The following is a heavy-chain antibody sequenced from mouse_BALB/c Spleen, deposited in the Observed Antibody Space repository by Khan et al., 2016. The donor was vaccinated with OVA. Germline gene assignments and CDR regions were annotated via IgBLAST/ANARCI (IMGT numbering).Heavy chain of an antibody. CDR1: GFSISNYG. V-gene: IGHV2-9*02. CDR3: ARAFYNGAWFAY. Sequence: VQRQESGPGLVAPSQTLSITCTVSGFSISNYGVHWVRQPPGKGLEWLGVIWAGGSTNHNSALMSRLSITKDNSKNQVFLKMNSLQTDDTAIYYCARAFYNGAWFAYWGQGTLVTVSA. D-gene: IGHD1-3*01. J-gene: IGHJ3*01. CDR2: IWAGGST.